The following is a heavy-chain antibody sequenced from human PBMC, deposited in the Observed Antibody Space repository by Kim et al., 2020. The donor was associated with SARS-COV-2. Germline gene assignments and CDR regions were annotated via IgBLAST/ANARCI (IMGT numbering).Heavy chain of an antibody. CDR3: ARQSDAVGTSNDAFDT. D-gene: IGHD6-19*01. CDR1: GDSISSSESF. J-gene: IGHJ3*02. CDR2: LYYTGST. Sequence: SETLSLTCTVSGDSISSSESFWGWIRQPPGRGLEWIGNLYYTGSTYYNPSLRSRVSISVDRSKNQISLKVRSVTAADTAVYYCARQSDAVGTSNDAFDT. V-gene: IGHV4-39*01.